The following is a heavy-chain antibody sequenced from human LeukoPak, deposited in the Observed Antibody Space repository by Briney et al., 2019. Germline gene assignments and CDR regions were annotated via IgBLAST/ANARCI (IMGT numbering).Heavy chain of an antibody. CDR3: ARPARAGGYAKWFDP. V-gene: IGHV4-34*01. J-gene: IGHJ5*02. CDR2: INHSGST. CDR1: GGSFSGYY. Sequence: SETLSLTCAVYGGSFSGYYWSWIRQPPGKGLEWIGEINHSGSTNYNPSLKSRVTISVDTSKNQFSLKLSSVTAADTAVYYCARPARAGGYAKWFDPWRQGTLLTVCS. D-gene: IGHD5-12*01.